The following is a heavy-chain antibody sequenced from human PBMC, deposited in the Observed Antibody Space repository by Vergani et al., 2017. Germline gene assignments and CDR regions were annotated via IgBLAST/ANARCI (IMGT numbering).Heavy chain of an antibody. CDR2: INHSGST. J-gene: IGHJ6*02. CDR1: GGSFSGYY. CDR3: ARVRAGYGMDV. Sequence: QVQLQQWGAGLLKPSETLSLTCAVYGGSFSGYYWSWIRQPPGKGLEWIGEINHSGSTNYIPSLKSRVTISVDTSKNQFSLKLSSVTAADTAVYYCARVRAGYGMDVWGQGTTVTVSS. V-gene: IGHV4-34*01.